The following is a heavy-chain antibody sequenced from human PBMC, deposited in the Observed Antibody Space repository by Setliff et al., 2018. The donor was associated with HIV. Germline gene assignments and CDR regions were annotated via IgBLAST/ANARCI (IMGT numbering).Heavy chain of an antibody. CDR1: GYTFTSYA. Sequence: GASVKVSCKASGYTFTSYAMHWVRQAPGQGLEWLGWISPYNGHTNFAQKFQGRVTMTTDTATSTAYMEVRSLRSDDTAVYYCARTDYGGNSGGNYFDYWGQESLVTVSS. V-gene: IGHV1-18*01. J-gene: IGHJ4*02. CDR2: ISPYNGHT. CDR3: ARTDYGGNSGGNYFDY. D-gene: IGHD4-17*01.